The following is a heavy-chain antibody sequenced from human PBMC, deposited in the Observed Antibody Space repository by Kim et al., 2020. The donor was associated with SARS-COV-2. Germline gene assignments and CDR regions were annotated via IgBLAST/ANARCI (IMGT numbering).Heavy chain of an antibody. J-gene: IGHJ4*02. CDR1: GFTFSSYA. CDR2: ISGSGGST. CDR3: ARAYNQAYGY. Sequence: LSLTCAASGFTFSSYAMTWVRQAPGKGLEWVSAISGSGGSTYYADSVKGRFTISRDNSKKTLYLQMNSLRAEDTAVYYCARAYNQAYGYWGQGTLVTVSS. V-gene: IGHV3-23*01. D-gene: IGHD1-20*01.